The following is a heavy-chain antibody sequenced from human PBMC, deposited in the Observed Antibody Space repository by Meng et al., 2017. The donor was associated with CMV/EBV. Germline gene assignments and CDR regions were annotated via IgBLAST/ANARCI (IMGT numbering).Heavy chain of an antibody. CDR2: ISYYGSNK. CDR3: ARDQSGSCYFCFGVGYYYYGMDV. Sequence: GESLKISCAASGFTFSSYAMHWVRQAPGKGLEWVAVISYYGSNKYYADSVKGRFTISRDNSKNTLYLRMNSLRAEDTAVYYCARDQSGSCYFCFGVGYYYYGMDVWGQGTTVTVSS. V-gene: IGHV3-30*04. J-gene: IGHJ6*02. CDR1: GFTFSSYA. D-gene: IGHD2-15*01.